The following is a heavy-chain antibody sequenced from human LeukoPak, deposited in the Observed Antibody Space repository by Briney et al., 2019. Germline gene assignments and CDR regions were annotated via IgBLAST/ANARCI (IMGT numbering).Heavy chain of an antibody. D-gene: IGHD3-10*01. Sequence: PSETLSLTYAVYGGSFSGYYRSWIRQPPGKGLEWIGEINHSGSTNYNPSLKSRVTISVDTSKNQFSLKLSSVTAADTAVYYCARGMDLLWFGAARYGMDVWGQGTTVTVSS. CDR3: ARGMDLLWFGAARYGMDV. CDR1: GGSFSGYY. J-gene: IGHJ6*02. V-gene: IGHV4-34*01. CDR2: INHSGST.